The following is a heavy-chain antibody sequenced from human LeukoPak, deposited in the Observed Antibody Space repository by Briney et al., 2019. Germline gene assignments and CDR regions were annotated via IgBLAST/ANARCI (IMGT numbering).Heavy chain of an antibody. CDR1: GFTFSSYG. D-gene: IGHD3-22*01. J-gene: IGHJ3*02. V-gene: IGHV3-30*02. CDR3: AKVVAIMIVVDAFDI. Sequence: PGGSLRLSCAASGFTFSSYGMHWVRQAPGKGLEWVAFIRYDGSNKYYADSVKGRFTISRDNSKNTLYLQMNSLRAEDTAVYYCAKVVAIMIVVDAFDIWGQGTMVTVSS. CDR2: IRYDGSNK.